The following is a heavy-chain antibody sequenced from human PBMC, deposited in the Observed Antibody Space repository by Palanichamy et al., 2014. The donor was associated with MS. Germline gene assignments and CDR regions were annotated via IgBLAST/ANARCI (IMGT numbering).Heavy chain of an antibody. CDR2: LSGSGGRT. D-gene: IGHD3-3*01. Sequence: EVQLLQSGGGLVQPGGSLRLSCAASGFTFSNYAMSWVRQAPGKGLEWVSALSGSGGRTYYTDSVKGRFTISRDNFDDTLYLQMNSLSAEDTALYYCVKDRTVRFLDWFDHGMDVWGQGTTVTVSS. J-gene: IGHJ6*02. CDR3: VKDRTVRFLDWFDHGMDV. CDR1: GFTFSNYA. V-gene: IGHV3-23*01.